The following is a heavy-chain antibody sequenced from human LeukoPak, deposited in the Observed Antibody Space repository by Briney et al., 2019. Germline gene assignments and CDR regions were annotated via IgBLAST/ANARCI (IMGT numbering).Heavy chain of an antibody. Sequence: GGSLRLSCAASGFTFSSYAMSWVRQAPGKGLEWVSAISGSGGSTYYADSVKGRFTISRDNSKNTLYLQMNSLRAEDTAVYYCAKDLTDKDCYDSSGYYYIFWGQGTLVTVSS. J-gene: IGHJ4*02. CDR1: GFTFSSYA. V-gene: IGHV3-23*01. D-gene: IGHD3-22*01. CDR3: AKDLTDKDCYDSSGYYYIF. CDR2: ISGSGGST.